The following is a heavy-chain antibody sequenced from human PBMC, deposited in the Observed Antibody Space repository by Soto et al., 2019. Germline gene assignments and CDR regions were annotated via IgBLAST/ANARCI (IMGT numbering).Heavy chain of an antibody. CDR1: GGYFRGYY. Sequence: PSATLSLSCAFYGGYFRGYYWSLIRPPPGKGLEWIGEINHSGSTNYNPSLKSRVTISVDTSKNQFSLKLSSVTAADTAVYYCARGLPTIVSIAAADYYGMDVWGQGTKVTVSS. CDR3: ARGLPTIVSIAAADYYGMDV. CDR2: INHSGST. V-gene: IGHV4-34*01. D-gene: IGHD6-13*01. J-gene: IGHJ6*02.